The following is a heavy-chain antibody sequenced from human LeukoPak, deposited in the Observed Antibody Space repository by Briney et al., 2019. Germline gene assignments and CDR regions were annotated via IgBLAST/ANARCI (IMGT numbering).Heavy chain of an antibody. CDR3: AAEIYGGNTDCCTFDF. V-gene: IGHV1-58*01. D-gene: IGHD4-23*01. CDR1: GFMFSSSA. Sequence: SVKVSCKASGFMFSSSAVQWVRQARGQRLEWIGWIVVGGGNTNYAQRFQDRVTITRDMSTSTAYMELSSLRSEDTAVYYCAAEIYGGNTDCCTFDFWGQGTPVTVSS. J-gene: IGHJ3*01. CDR2: IVVGGGNT.